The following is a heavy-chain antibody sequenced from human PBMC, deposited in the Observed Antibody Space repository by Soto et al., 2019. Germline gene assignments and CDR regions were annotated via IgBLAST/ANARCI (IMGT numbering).Heavy chain of an antibody. Sequence: ASVKVSCKASGYTFTRYDMHWVSQAPGQRLEWMGWINADNGNTKYPQKFQGRVTITRDTSASTAYMEMSSLRYEDTAVYYCARWPRLGWFDPWVQGSMVTV. D-gene: IGHD6-25*01. CDR3: ARWPRLGWFDP. CDR1: GYTFTRYD. V-gene: IGHV1-3*01. CDR2: INADNGNT. J-gene: IGHJ5*02.